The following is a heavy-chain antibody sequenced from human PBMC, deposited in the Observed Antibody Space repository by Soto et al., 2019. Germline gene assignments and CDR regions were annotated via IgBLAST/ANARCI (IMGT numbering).Heavy chain of an antibody. CDR1: GGTFSSYA. CDR2: IIPIFGTA. Sequence: ASVKVSCKASGGTFSSYAISWVRQAPGQGLEWMGGIIPIFGTANYAQKFQGRVTITADESTSTAYMELSSLRSEDTAVYYCARDDGVAARPSYSSSWYWGQGTLVTVSS. D-gene: IGHD6-13*01. V-gene: IGHV1-69*13. J-gene: IGHJ4*02. CDR3: ARDDGVAARPSYSSSWY.